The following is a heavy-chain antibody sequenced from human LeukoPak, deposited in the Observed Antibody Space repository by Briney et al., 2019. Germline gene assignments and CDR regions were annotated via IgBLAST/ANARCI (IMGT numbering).Heavy chain of an antibody. CDR1: GGSISSGSYY. CDR2: IYTSGST. CDR3: VASLLGYCSSTSCRSPYYYYMDV. V-gene: IGHV4-61*02. J-gene: IGHJ6*03. Sequence: PSQTLSLTCTVSGGSISSGSYYWTWIRQPAGKGLEWIGRIYTSGSTNYHPSLKSRVTISVDTSKTQFSLKLSSLTAADTAVYYCVASLLGYCSSTSCRSPYYYYMDVWGKGTTVTISS. D-gene: IGHD2-2*03.